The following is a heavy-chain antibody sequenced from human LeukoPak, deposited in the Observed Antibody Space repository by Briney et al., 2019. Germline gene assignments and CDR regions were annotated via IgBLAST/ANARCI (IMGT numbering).Heavy chain of an antibody. CDR1: GFTFSSYV. Sequence: GGSLRLSCAASGFTFSSYVMNWVRQAPGKGLEWVSTISGSGGNTYYADSVKGRFTISRDNSKNTLYLQMNSLRGEDTAVYYCAKDHCSSTSCYWFDYWGQGTPVTVSS. CDR2: ISGSGGNT. V-gene: IGHV3-23*01. J-gene: IGHJ4*02. CDR3: AKDHCSSTSCYWFDY. D-gene: IGHD2-2*01.